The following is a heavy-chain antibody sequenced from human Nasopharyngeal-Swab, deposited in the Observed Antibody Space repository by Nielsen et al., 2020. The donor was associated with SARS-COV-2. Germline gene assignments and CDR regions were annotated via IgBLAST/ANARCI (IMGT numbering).Heavy chain of an antibody. CDR1: GGSFSGYY. V-gene: IGHV4-34*01. Sequence: SETLSLTCAVYGGSFSGYYWSWIRQPPGKGLEWIGEINHSGSTNYNPSLKSRVTISVDTSKNQFSLKLSSVTAADMAVYYCARAPRGTIFGVVTNFDYWGQGTLVTVSS. J-gene: IGHJ4*02. CDR3: ARAPRGTIFGVVTNFDY. CDR2: INHSGST. D-gene: IGHD3-3*01.